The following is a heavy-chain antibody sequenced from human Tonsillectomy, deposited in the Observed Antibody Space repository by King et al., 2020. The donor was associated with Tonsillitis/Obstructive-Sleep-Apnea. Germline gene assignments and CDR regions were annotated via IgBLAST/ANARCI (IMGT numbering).Heavy chain of an antibody. CDR1: GFRFSNYE. CDR3: ARENLEAAAGFYMDV. V-gene: IGHV3-48*03. J-gene: IGHJ6*03. D-gene: IGHD6-13*01. Sequence: VQLVESGGGLVQPGGSLRLSCAASGFRFSNYEMNWVRQAPGKGLEWVSYISSSGSTIYYADSVKGRFTISRDNAKNLLHLQMNSLGAEDTAVYYCARENLEAAAGFYMDVWGKGTTVTVSS. CDR2: ISSSGSTI.